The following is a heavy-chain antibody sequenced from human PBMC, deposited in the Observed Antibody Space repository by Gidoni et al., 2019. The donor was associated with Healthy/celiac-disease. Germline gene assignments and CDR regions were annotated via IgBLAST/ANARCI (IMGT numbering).Heavy chain of an antibody. Sequence: QLQLQESGPGLVKPSETLSLTCTVSGGSISSSSYYWGWIRQPPGKGLEWIGSIYYSGSTYYNPSLKSRVTISVDTSKNQFSLKLSSVTAADTAVYYCARHLRPYYFDYWGQGTLVTVSS. V-gene: IGHV4-39*01. CDR1: GGSISSSSYY. J-gene: IGHJ4*02. CDR2: IYYSGST. CDR3: ARHLRPYYFDY.